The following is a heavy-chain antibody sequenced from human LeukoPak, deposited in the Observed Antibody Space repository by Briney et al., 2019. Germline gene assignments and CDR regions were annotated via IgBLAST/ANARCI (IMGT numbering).Heavy chain of an antibody. CDR1: GFTVSSSY. V-gene: IGHV3-66*01. Sequence: AGGSLRLSCAASGFTVSSSYMSWVRQAPGKGLEWVSIIFSAGTTYYADSVKGRFTISRDNSKNTVYLQVNSLRDEDTAVYYCARDLEAANTYYFDYWGQGTMVTVSS. CDR2: IFSAGTT. CDR3: ARDLEAANTYYFDY. D-gene: IGHD6-13*01. J-gene: IGHJ4*02.